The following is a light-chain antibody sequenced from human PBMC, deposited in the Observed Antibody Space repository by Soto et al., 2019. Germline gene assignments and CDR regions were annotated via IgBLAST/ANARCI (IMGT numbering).Light chain of an antibody. V-gene: IGKV3-15*01. J-gene: IGKJ4*01. CDR2: GAS. Sequence: EIVMTQSPATLSVSPGERATLSCRASQSVSNNLAWYQQKPGPAPRLLIYGASTRATGIPARFSGSGSGTEFTLTISSLQSEDFAVYYCQQYNNWPGTFGGGTVVEIK. CDR1: QSVSNN. CDR3: QQYNNWPGT.